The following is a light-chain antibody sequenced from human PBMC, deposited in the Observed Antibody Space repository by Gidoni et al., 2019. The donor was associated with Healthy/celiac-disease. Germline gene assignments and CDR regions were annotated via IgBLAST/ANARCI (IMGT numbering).Light chain of an antibody. CDR3: QQYGSSPLT. CDR2: GAS. CDR1: QSVSSSY. J-gene: IGKJ4*01. Sequence: EIVLTQSPGTLSLSPGERATLSCRASQSVSSSYLAWYQLKPGQAPRLLIYGASSRATGIPDRFSCSGSGTDFTLTIIRLEPEDFAVCYCQQYGSSPLTFGGGTKVEIK. V-gene: IGKV3-20*01.